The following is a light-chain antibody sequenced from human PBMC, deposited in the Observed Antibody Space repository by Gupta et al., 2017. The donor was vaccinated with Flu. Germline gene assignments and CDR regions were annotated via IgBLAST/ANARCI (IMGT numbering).Light chain of an antibody. V-gene: IGLV3-25*02. J-gene: IGLJ2*01. CDR1: ALPKQY. Sequence: SYELTQPPSVSVSRGQTDRITCFGDALPKQYVSWYQHKPGQAPVTVIYKDSERPSGITERFSGSSSRTTVTLTISGVQAEDEADYYCQSADSTTTHVVFGGGTKLTVL. CDR3: QSADSTTTHVV. CDR2: KDS.